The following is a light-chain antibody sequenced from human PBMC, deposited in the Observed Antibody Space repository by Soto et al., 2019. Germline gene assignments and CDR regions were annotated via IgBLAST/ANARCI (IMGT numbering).Light chain of an antibody. CDR2: EVS. J-gene: IGLJ3*02. CDR3: SSYTTTSTLWV. V-gene: IGLV2-14*01. CDR1: SSDVGAYNY. Sequence: QSVLTQPASVSGSPGQSITISCSGTSSDVGAYNYVSWYQQQPGKAPKLIISEVSDRPSGVSNRFSGSKSGNTASLTISGLQAEDEADYFCSSYTTTSTLWVFGGGTQLTVL.